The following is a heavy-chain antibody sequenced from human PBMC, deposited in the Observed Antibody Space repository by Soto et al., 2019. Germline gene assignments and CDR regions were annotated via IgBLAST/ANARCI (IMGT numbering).Heavy chain of an antibody. CDR3: ARIHFSYGYSYYYYGMDV. CDR1: GFSLSNARMG. D-gene: IGHD5-18*01. CDR2: IFSNDEK. J-gene: IGHJ6*02. Sequence: QVTLKESGPVLVKPTETLTLTCTVSGFSLSNARMGVSWIRQPPGKALEWLAHIFSNDEKSYSTSLKSRLTISKDTSKSQVVLTMTNMDPVDTATYYCARIHFSYGYSYYYYGMDVWGQGTTVTVSS. V-gene: IGHV2-26*01.